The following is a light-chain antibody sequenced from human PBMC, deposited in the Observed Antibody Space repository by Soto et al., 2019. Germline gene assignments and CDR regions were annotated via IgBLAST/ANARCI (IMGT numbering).Light chain of an antibody. Sequence: QSALSQPPSASGTPGQRVTISCSGRSSNIGSNIVNWYQQLPGTAPKLLIYNNDQRPSGVPVRFSGSKSGTSASLAISGLQSEDEADYCSAWDASLNAILFGGGTKLTVL. V-gene: IGLV1-44*01. CDR2: NND. CDR3: SAWDASLNAIL. CDR1: SSNIGSNI. J-gene: IGLJ3*02.